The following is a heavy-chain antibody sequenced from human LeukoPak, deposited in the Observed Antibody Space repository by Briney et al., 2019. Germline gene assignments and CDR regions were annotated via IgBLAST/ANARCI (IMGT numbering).Heavy chain of an antibody. D-gene: IGHD3-10*02. V-gene: IGHV4-34*01. J-gene: IGHJ4*02. CDR3: ARGLPVRGAVI. CDR2: INNSGST. Sequence: SETLSLTCAVYGGSFSRYYWSWIRQPPGKGLEWMGEINNSGSTNYNPTLKSRVTISVDTSKNQFSLKLSPVTAADTAVYYCARGLPVRGAVIWGQGPVVSVSS. CDR1: GGSFSRYY.